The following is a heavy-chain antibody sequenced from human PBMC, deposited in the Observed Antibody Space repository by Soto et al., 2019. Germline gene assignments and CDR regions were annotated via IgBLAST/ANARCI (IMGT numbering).Heavy chain of an antibody. CDR3: ARKQAGYCYGIDY. J-gene: IGHJ4*02. CDR1: GDSITSGGYY. CDR2: SYGSGGSGST. V-gene: IGHV4-31*03. D-gene: IGHD5-18*01. Sequence: QVQLQESGPGLVKPSQTLSLTCTVTGDSITSGGYYWSWIRQHPGKGRGWLGYSYGSGGSGSTLYNPSLKSRITLSVDTSKTQFSLNLSSVTVADTAVYFCARKQAGYCYGIDYWGQGTLVTVSS.